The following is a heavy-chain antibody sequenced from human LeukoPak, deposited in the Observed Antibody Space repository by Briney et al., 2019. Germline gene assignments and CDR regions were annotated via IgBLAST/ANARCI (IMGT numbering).Heavy chain of an antibody. CDR1: GGSFSGYY. J-gene: IGHJ6*03. V-gene: IGHV4-34*01. Sequence: TSETLSLTCAVYGGSFSGYYWSWIRQPPGKGLEWIGEINHSGSTNYNPSLKSRVTISVDTSKNQFSLKLSSVTAADTAVYYCARDPGSSREFYYYYYMDVWGKGTTVTVSS. CDR3: ARDPGSSREFYYYYYMDV. CDR2: INHSGST. D-gene: IGHD3-10*01.